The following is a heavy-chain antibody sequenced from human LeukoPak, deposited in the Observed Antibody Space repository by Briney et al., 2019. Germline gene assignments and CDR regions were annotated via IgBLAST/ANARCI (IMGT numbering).Heavy chain of an antibody. CDR3: ATLGSGWYNY. V-gene: IGHV1-24*01. J-gene: IGHJ4*02. CDR2: FDPEDGET. CDR1: RYTLTELS. Sequence: GASVKVSCKVSRYTLTELSMHWVRQAPGKGLEWMGGFDPEDGETIYAQKLQGRVTMTEDTSTDTAYMELSSLRSEDTAVYYCATLGSGWYNYWGQGTLVTVSS. D-gene: IGHD6-19*01.